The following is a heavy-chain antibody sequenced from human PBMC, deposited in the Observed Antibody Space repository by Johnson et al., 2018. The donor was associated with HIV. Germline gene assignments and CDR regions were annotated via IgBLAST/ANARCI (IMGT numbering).Heavy chain of an antibody. V-gene: IGHV3-66*01. CDR2: IYSGGST. Sequence: VQLVESGGGVVQPGGSLRLSCAASGFTVSSNYMSWVRQAPGKGLEWVSVIYSGGSTYYADSVKDRFTISRDNSKNTLYLQMNSLRAEDTAVYYCARDPGGRRYYDSSGYFAFDIWGQGTMVTVSS. CDR1: GFTVSSNY. CDR3: ARDPGGRRYYDSSGYFAFDI. J-gene: IGHJ3*02. D-gene: IGHD3-22*01.